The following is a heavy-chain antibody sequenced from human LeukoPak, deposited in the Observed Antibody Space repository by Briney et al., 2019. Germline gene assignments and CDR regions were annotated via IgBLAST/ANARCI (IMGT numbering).Heavy chain of an antibody. CDR2: IYHSGST. CDR3: ASTPKPYGSGSYWYGAAFDY. D-gene: IGHD3-10*01. Sequence: SETLSLTCAVSGGSISNSNWWSSVRPPPGKGLEWIGEIYHSGSTNYNPSLKSRVTISVDKSKNQFSLKLSSVTAADTAMYYCASTPKPYGSGSYWYGAAFDYWGQGTPVTVSS. CDR1: GGSISNSNW. J-gene: IGHJ4*02. V-gene: IGHV4-4*02.